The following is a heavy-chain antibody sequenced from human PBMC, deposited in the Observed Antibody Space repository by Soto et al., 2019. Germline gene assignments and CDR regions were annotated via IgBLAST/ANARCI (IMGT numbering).Heavy chain of an antibody. J-gene: IGHJ5*02. D-gene: IGHD1-7*01. CDR3: ARDLDLGPGTNWFDP. V-gene: IGHV3-21*01. Sequence: PGGCRRLSCAASGFTFSSYSMTWVRQDPDKWLGWVSSICTSSSYIYYSDSVMGRFTISRDNAKNSLYLQMNSLRAEDTAVYYCARDLDLGPGTNWFDPWGQGTLVTVSS. CDR1: GFTFSSYS. CDR2: ICTSSSYI.